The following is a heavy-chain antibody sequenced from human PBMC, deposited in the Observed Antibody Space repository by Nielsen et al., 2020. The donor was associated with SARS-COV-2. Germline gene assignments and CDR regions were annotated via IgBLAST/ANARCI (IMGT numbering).Heavy chain of an antibody. V-gene: IGHV1-8*01. CDR3: ARGRGSSGWYEQSLVGDYYYYGMDV. Sequence: WVRQAPGQGLEWMGWMNPNSGNTGYAQKFQGRVTMTRNTSISTAYMELSSLRSEDTAAYYCARGRGSSGWYEQSLVGDYYYYGMDVWGQGTTVTVSS. CDR2: MNPNSGNT. J-gene: IGHJ6*02. D-gene: IGHD6-19*01.